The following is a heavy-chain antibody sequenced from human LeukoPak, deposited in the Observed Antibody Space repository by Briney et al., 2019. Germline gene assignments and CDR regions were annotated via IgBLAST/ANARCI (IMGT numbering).Heavy chain of an antibody. Sequence: ASVNVSCKASGYTFTGYYIHWVRQAPGQGLEWMGRINPNSGGADYAQKFQGRVSMTRDTSISTAYMELSSLRSDDTAVYYCARGPRLDSSGWYYGAFDIWGQGTMVTVS. V-gene: IGHV1-2*06. CDR3: ARGPRLDSSGWYYGAFDI. CDR2: INPNSGGA. D-gene: IGHD6-19*01. CDR1: GYTFTGYY. J-gene: IGHJ3*02.